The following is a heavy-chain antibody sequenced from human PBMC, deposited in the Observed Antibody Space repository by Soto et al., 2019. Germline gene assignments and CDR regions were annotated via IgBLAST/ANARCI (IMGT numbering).Heavy chain of an antibody. CDR1: GGSISNYY. CDR2: IYNSGST. Sequence: LSLTCAVSGGSISNYYWSWIRQPPGKGLELIANIYNSGSTKYNPSLKSRVTISVDTSKNQFSLRLKSVTAADTAAYYCARWRGITRRGLDYWGRGTLVTVSS. J-gene: IGHJ4*02. V-gene: IGHV4-59*01. D-gene: IGHD2-2*01. CDR3: ARWRGITRRGLDY.